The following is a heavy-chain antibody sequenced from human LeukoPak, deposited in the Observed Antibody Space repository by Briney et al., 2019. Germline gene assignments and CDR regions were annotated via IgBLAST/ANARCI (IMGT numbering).Heavy chain of an antibody. V-gene: IGHV3-48*02. CDR1: GFTFSSYS. J-gene: IGHJ4*02. D-gene: IGHD3-10*01. Sequence: GGSLRLSCAASGFTFSSYSMNWVRQAPGKGLEWVSYISSSSSTIYYADSVKGRFTISRDNAKNSLYLQMNSLRDEDTAVYYCARDHAYYGSGHPPGFDYWGQGTLVTVSS. CDR3: ARDHAYYGSGHPPGFDY. CDR2: ISSSSSTI.